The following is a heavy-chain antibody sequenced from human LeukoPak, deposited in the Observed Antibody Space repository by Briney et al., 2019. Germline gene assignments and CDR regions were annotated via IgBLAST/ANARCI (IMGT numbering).Heavy chain of an antibody. J-gene: IGHJ1*01. V-gene: IGHV1-18*01. CDR3: ARTYGDNAEYFQH. Sequence: ASETVSCKASGYTFTNYGISWVRQAPGQGLEWMGWISAYNGNTNFAQKLQGRVPMTTDTSTSTAYMELRSLRSDDTAVYYCARTYGDNAEYFQHWGQGTLVSASS. D-gene: IGHD4-17*01. CDR1: GYTFTNYG. CDR2: ISAYNGNT.